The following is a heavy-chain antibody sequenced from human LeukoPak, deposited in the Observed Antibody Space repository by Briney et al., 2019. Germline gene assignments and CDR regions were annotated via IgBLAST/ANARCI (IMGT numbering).Heavy chain of an antibody. V-gene: IGHV4-39*07. Sequence: RTSETLSLTCTVSGGSISSGSYYWGWIRQPPGKGLEWIGNIYYSGSTYYNPSLKSRVTISVDTSKNQFSLNLTSVTAADTAVYYCARNRWGYDYVWGSYRQGPFGYWGQGTLVTVSS. J-gene: IGHJ4*02. CDR3: ARNRWGYDYVWGSYRQGPFGY. CDR1: GGSISSGSYY. CDR2: IYYSGST. D-gene: IGHD3-16*02.